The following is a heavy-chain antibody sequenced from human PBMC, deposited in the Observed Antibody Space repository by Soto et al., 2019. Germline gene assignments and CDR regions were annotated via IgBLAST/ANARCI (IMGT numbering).Heavy chain of an antibody. J-gene: IGHJ3*02. CDR1: GDSISRSDYY. CDR3: ASGGGNSISAFDI. Sequence: SETLSLTCTVSGDSISRSDYYWGWIRHLPGKGLEWMGSLFYRATAYYNPSPRSRVTMSVDRSKNQFSLKLSSVTAADTAVYYCASGGGNSISAFDIWGQGTMVTVSS. V-gene: IGHV4-39*07. CDR2: LFYRATA. D-gene: IGHD3-16*01.